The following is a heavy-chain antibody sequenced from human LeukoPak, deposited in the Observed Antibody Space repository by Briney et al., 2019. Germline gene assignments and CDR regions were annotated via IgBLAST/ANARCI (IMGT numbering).Heavy chain of an antibody. V-gene: IGHV7-4-1*02. D-gene: IGHD3-10*01. J-gene: IGHJ4*02. CDR2: VNTNTGNP. Sequence: GASVKVSCKASGYTFTSYAMNWVRQAPGQGLEWMGWVNTNTGNPTYAQGFTGRFVFSLDTSVSTAYLQISSLKAEDTAVYYCALHPIGELLPLPFDYWGQGTLVTVSS. CDR1: GYTFTSYA. CDR3: ALHPIGELLPLPFDY.